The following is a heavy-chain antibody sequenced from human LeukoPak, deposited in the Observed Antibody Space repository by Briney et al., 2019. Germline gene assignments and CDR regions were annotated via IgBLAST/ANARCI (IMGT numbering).Heavy chain of an antibody. CDR2: ISSSGSTI. CDR3: ARESTGYSYGYATRWFDP. CDR1: GFTFSDYY. V-gene: IGHV3-11*01. J-gene: IGHJ5*02. Sequence: GGSLRLSCAASGFTFSDYYMSWIRQAPGKGLEWVSYISSSGSTIYYADSVKGRFTISRDNAKNSLYLQMNSLRAEDTAVYYCARESTGYSYGYATRWFDPWGQGTLVTVSS. D-gene: IGHD5-18*01.